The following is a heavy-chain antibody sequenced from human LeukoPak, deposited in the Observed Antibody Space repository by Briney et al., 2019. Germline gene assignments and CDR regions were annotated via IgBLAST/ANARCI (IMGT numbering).Heavy chain of an antibody. CDR3: ARKRALKLLSWFDP. V-gene: IGHV4-34*01. Sequence: SETLSPTCAVYGGSFSGYYWSWIRQPPGKGLEWIGEINHSGSTNYNPSLKSRVTISVDTSKNQFSLKLSSVTAADTAVYYCARKRALKLLSWFDPWGQGTLVTVSS. D-gene: IGHD1-26*01. CDR1: GGSFSGYY. CDR2: INHSGST. J-gene: IGHJ5*02.